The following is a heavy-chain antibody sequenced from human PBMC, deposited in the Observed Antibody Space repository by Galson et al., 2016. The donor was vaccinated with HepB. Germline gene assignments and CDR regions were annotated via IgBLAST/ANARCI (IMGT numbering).Heavy chain of an antibody. V-gene: IGHV3-74*01. Sequence: SLRLSCAASGFTSSSSWMNWFRQAPGKEMVWVSRINGDGSSTTYADSVKGRFTISRDNAKSTLYLQMSSLRAEDTAVYYCARGHSANSFILDYWGQGTLVTVSS. D-gene: IGHD4/OR15-4a*01. CDR3: ARGHSANSFILDY. CDR1: GFTSSSSW. CDR2: INGDGSST. J-gene: IGHJ4*02.